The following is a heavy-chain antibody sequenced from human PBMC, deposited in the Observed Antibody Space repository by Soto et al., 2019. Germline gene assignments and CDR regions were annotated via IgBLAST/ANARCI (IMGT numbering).Heavy chain of an antibody. J-gene: IGHJ3*02. CDR2: IYWDHDR. CDR3: AHRRVDNSGLWNGGDFDI. CDR1: GFSLSTTGVG. D-gene: IGHD3-22*01. V-gene: IGHV2-5*02. Sequence: QITLKESGPTLVQPTQTLTLTCSFSGFSLSTTGVGVGWIRQPPGKALECLGLIYWDHDRRYNPSLRSRLTISKDTSKNQVVLTMPNMDPVDTATYYCAHRRVDNSGLWNGGDFDIWGQGTMVTVSP.